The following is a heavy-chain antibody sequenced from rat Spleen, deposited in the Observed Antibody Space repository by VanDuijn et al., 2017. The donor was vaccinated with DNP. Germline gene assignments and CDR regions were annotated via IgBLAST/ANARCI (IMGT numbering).Heavy chain of an antibody. Sequence: EVQLVESGGGLVQPGGSLKLSCAASGFTFSNYYMAWVRQAPKKGLEWVATIFTSGNRAFYPDSVEGRFTISRDNAKSRLYLQMDSLRSEDTATYYCTTDRVYRDGDTHLFDYWGQGVMVTVSS. D-gene: IGHD3-2*01. CDR2: IFTSGNRA. V-gene: IGHV5-27*01. CDR1: GFTFSNYY. J-gene: IGHJ2*01. CDR3: TTDRVYRDGDTHLFDY.